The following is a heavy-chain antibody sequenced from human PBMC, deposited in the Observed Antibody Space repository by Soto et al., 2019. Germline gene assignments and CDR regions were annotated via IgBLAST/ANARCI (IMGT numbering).Heavy chain of an antibody. Sequence: GGSLRLSCAASGFSFSNYAMSWVRQAPGKGLEWVSTVSGSGGSTYYADSVKGRFTISRDNSKNTLYLQMNSLRAEDTAVYYCAKDGSSGYYYFDYWGQGTLVTVSS. V-gene: IGHV3-23*01. CDR2: VSGSGGST. D-gene: IGHD3-22*01. CDR3: AKDGSSGYYYFDY. CDR1: GFSFSNYA. J-gene: IGHJ4*02.